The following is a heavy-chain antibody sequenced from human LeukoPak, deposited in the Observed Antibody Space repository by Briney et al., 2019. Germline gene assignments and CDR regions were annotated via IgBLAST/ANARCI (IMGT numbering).Heavy chain of an antibody. CDR2: IYISGKT. V-gene: IGHV4-4*07. Sequence: SETLSLTCTVSGDSISNYYWSWIRQPAGKGLEWIGRIYISGKTNYNPSLKSRVTMSVDTSKNQISLKVSSVTAADTAVYYCARVGHYGATLDYWGQGTLVTVSS. D-gene: IGHD4-17*01. CDR1: GDSISNYY. CDR3: ARVGHYGATLDY. J-gene: IGHJ4*02.